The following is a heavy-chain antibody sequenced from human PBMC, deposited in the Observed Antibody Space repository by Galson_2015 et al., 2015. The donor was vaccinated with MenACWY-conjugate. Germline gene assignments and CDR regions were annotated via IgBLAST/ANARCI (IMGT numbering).Heavy chain of an antibody. V-gene: IGHV3-33*01. J-gene: IGHJ5*02. CDR1: GFAFSGYA. D-gene: IGHD2-15*01. CDR2: IWYGGTNK. Sequence: SLRLSCAASGFAFSGYAMHWVRQPPGKGLEWVAIIWYGGTNKYYADSVKGRFTISRDNSKNTLYLQMNSLRAEDTAVYYCARDLTSCYIESRRQRALFNESPAPTKRASIHPLPSCARSPTQRTAELRWLVKDP. CDR3: ARDLTSCYIESRRQRALFNESPAPTKRASIHPLPSCARSPTQRTAELRWLVKDP.